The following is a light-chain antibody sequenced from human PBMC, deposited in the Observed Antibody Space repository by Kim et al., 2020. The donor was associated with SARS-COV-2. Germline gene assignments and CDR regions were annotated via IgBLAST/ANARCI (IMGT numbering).Light chain of an antibody. Sequence: GQTGTIPWSGASSNIGRHYVYWYQHPPGTAPKRLIYSNNQRPSGGPDRFSGSKSGTSASLAITGLRSEDEAHYYCAAWDDSLSGRVFGGGTQLTVL. CDR2: SNN. V-gene: IGLV1-47*01. CDR1: SSNIGRHY. J-gene: IGLJ3*02. CDR3: AAWDDSLSGRV.